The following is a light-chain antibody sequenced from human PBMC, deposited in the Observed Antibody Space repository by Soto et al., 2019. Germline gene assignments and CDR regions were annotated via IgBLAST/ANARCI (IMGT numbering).Light chain of an antibody. CDR1: SSDVGAYKF. J-gene: IGLJ2*01. V-gene: IGLV2-14*01. Sequence: QSALTQPASVSGSPGQSITISCTETSSDVGAYKFVSWYQHHPDKAPKLMIYDVSNRPSGVSNRFSGSKSGNTASLTISGLQAEDEADYFCSSYTSNIRVFGGGTKLTVL. CDR2: DVS. CDR3: SSYTSNIRV.